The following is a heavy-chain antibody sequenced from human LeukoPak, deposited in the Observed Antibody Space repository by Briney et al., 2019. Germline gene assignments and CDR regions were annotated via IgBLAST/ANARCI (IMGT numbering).Heavy chain of an antibody. Sequence: GGSLRLSCAASGFTFSTYAMTWVRQAPGRGLEWVSATSGGGGSTYYADSVKGRFTMSRDNSKNTVYLQMNSLRAEDTAVYFCAKGKANSWLDWFDPWGQGTLVTVSS. CDR3: AKGKANSWLDWFDP. CDR1: GFTFSTYA. V-gene: IGHV3-23*01. D-gene: IGHD4-11*01. J-gene: IGHJ5*02. CDR2: TSGGGGST.